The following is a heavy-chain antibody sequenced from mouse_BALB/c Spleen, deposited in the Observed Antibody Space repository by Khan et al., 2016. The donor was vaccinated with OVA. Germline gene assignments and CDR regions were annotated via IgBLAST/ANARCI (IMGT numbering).Heavy chain of an antibody. J-gene: IGHJ2*01. Sequence: VQLKQSGTVLARPGASVKLSCKGSGYTFTNFWMHWVKQRPGQGLEWIGVIYPGNSDTNYNQKFKGKANLTAVTSTSTAYMELNSLTKEDSAVYYCSRNGFGNYESWDYWGQGTTLTVSS. CDR3: SRNGFGNYESWDY. CDR2: IYPGNSDT. CDR1: GYTFTNFW. V-gene: IGHV1-5*01. D-gene: IGHD2-1*01.